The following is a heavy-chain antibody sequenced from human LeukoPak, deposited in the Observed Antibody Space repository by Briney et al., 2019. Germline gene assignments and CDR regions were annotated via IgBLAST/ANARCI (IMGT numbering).Heavy chain of an antibody. CDR2: ITSDGSTT. Sequence: GSLRLSCAASGFTFSSYWMHWVRQAPGKGLVWVSRITSDGSTTTYADSVKGRFTLSRDNAKNTLYLQMNSLRAEDTAVYYCARDSGGNSDHWGQGTLVTVSS. CDR1: GFTFSSYW. D-gene: IGHD4-23*01. CDR3: ARDSGGNSDH. V-gene: IGHV3-74*01. J-gene: IGHJ4*02.